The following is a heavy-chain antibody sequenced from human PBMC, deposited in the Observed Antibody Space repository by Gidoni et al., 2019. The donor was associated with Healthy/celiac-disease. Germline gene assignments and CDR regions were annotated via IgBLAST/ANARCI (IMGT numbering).Heavy chain of an antibody. Sequence: QVQLQESGHGLVKPSQTLSITCTVSGGSISSGGYYWSWIRQHPGKGLEWIGYIYYSGSTYYNPSLKSRVTISVDTSKNQFSLKLSSVTAADTAVYYCARDAVYYDSSGYYYVNDYWGQGTLVTVSS. CDR3: ARDAVYYDSSGYYYVNDY. CDR2: IYYSGST. D-gene: IGHD3-22*01. CDR1: GGSISSGGYY. J-gene: IGHJ4*02. V-gene: IGHV4-31*03.